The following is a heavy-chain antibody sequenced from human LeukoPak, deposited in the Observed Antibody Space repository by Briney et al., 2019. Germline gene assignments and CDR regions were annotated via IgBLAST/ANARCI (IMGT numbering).Heavy chain of an antibody. CDR2: IYYSGST. Sequence: SETRSLTRTVSNGSITSGDFYWSWIRQPPGKGLEWLGYIYYSGSTYYNPSLESRVTISLDTSKTQFSLKLSSVTAADTAVYYCARSDSRVRGVAYFDYWGQGTLVTVSS. CDR1: NGSITSGDFY. J-gene: IGHJ4*02. V-gene: IGHV4-30-4*08. D-gene: IGHD3-10*01. CDR3: ARSDSRVRGVAYFDY.